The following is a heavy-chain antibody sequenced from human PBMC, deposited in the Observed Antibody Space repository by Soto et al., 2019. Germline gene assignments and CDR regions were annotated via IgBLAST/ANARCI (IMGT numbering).Heavy chain of an antibody. Sequence: QVQLVESGGGVVQPGRSLRLSCAASGFTFSSYGMHWVRQAPGKGLGWVAVIWYDGSNKYYADSVKGRFTISRDNSKNTLYLQMNSLRAEDTAVYYCARDLVVSYYGSGNIDYWGQGTLVTVSS. J-gene: IGHJ4*02. V-gene: IGHV3-33*01. CDR1: GFTFSSYG. D-gene: IGHD3-10*01. CDR2: IWYDGSNK. CDR3: ARDLVVSYYGSGNIDY.